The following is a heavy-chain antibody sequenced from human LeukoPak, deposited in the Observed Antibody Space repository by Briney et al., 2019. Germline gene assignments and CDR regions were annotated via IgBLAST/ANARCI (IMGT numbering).Heavy chain of an antibody. V-gene: IGHV3-53*01. Sequence: GGSLRLSCAASGFTVSSNYMSWVRQAPGKGLEWVSVIYSGGSTYYADSVKGRFTVSRDNSKNTLYLQMNSLRAEDTAVYYCARPDGYYYDSSGYRYWGQGTLVTVSS. CDR2: IYSGGST. CDR1: GFTVSSNY. J-gene: IGHJ4*02. D-gene: IGHD3-22*01. CDR3: ARPDGYYYDSSGYRY.